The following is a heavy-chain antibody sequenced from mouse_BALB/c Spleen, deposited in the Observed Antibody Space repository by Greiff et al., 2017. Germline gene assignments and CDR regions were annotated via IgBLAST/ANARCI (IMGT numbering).Heavy chain of an antibody. Sequence: EVKVVESGGGLVQPGGSLKLSCAASGFTFSSYTMSWVRQTPEKRLEWVAYISNGGGSTYYPDTVKGRFTISRDNAKNTLYLQMSSLKSEDTAMYYCARRDDDGDLDYWGQGTTLTVSS. CDR1: GFTFSSYT. CDR3: ARRDDDGDLDY. D-gene: IGHD2-4*01. J-gene: IGHJ2*01. V-gene: IGHV5-12-2*01. CDR2: ISNGGGST.